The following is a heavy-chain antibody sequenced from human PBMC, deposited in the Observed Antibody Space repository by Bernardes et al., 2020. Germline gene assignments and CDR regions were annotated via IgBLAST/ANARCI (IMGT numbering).Heavy chain of an antibody. J-gene: IGHJ2*01. Sequence: TVFLSYTVSGASFSRGRYFLSWLRPPPGKGREWLGYISYSGSTNYHPSLQSRVTMSVDTSKNQFSLTLSSVTAADTAVYYCARDARGWLQFGNWYFDLWGRGTLVTVSS. CDR1: GASFSRGRYF. CDR2: ISYSGST. V-gene: IGHV4-61*01. D-gene: IGHD5-12*01. CDR3: ARDARGWLQFGNWYFDL.